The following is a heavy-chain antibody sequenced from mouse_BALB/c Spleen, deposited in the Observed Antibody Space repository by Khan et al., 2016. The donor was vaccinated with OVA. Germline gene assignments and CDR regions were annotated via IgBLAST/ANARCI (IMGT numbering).Heavy chain of an antibody. D-gene: IGHD2-14*01. CDR1: GYTFTSYT. CDR2: INPSNNYT. J-gene: IGHJ3*01. Sequence: QVQLKQSGAELARPGASVRMSCKASGYTFTSYTMHWVRQRPGQAPEWIGHINPSNNYTNYNQTFTVKATLIVDTSSRAAYMKLSSLTSEASSVYYGVREGAYHRSDGWFAYWGQGTLVTVSA. CDR3: VREGAYHRSDGWFAY. V-gene: IGHV1-4*01.